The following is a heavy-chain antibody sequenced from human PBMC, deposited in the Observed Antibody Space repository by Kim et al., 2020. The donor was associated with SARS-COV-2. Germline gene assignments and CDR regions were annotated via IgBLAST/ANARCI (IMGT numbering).Heavy chain of an antibody. Sequence: SETLSLTCTVSGGSISSYYWSWIRQPPGKGLEWIGYIYYSGSTNYNPSLKSRVTISVDTSKNQFSLKLSSVTAADTAVYYCARDMGGVGDYVAPWFDPWGQGTLVTVSS. CDR1: GGSISSYY. V-gene: IGHV4-59*12. CDR3: ARDMGGVGDYVAPWFDP. CDR2: IYYSGST. J-gene: IGHJ5*02. D-gene: IGHD4-17*01.